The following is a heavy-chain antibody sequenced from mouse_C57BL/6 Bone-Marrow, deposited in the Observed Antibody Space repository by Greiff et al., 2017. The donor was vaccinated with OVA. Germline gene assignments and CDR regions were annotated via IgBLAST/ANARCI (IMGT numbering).Heavy chain of an antibody. V-gene: IGHV5-12*01. CDR1: GFTFSDFY. J-gene: IGHJ4*01. Sequence: EVQLVESGGGLVQPGGSLKLSCAASGFTFSDFYMYWIRQTPEKRLEWVAYISNGGGSTYYPDTVKGRFTISRDNAKNTLHLQMSRLKSEDTAMYYCARLDAMDYWGQGTSVTVSS. CDR3: ARLDAMDY. CDR2: ISNGGGST.